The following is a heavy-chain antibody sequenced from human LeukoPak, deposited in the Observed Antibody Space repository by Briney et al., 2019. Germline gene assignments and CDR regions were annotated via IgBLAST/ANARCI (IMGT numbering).Heavy chain of an antibody. Sequence: GGSLRLSCAASGLTFSDYYMSWIRQAPGKGLEWVSYISSSGSTIYYADSVKGRFTISRDNAKNSLYLQMNSLRAEDTAVYYCARALGSYYDRHFDYWGQGTLVTVSS. D-gene: IGHD1-26*01. CDR2: ISSSGSTI. J-gene: IGHJ4*02. V-gene: IGHV3-11*01. CDR3: ARALGSYYDRHFDY. CDR1: GLTFSDYY.